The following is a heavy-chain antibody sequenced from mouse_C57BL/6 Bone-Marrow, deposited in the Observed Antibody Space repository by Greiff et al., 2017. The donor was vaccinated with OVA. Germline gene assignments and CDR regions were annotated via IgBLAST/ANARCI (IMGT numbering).Heavy chain of an antibody. CDR2: IYPGNSDT. D-gene: IGHD2-1*01. V-gene: IGHV1-5*01. CDR1: GYTFTSYW. Sequence: VQLQQSGAVLARPGASVKMSCKTSGYTFTSYWMHWVKQRPGQGLEWIGAIYPGNSDTSYNQKFKGKATLTAVTSASTAYMELSRLTNDDSAVYYCTRDGNFDYWGQGTTLTVSS. J-gene: IGHJ2*01. CDR3: TRDGNFDY.